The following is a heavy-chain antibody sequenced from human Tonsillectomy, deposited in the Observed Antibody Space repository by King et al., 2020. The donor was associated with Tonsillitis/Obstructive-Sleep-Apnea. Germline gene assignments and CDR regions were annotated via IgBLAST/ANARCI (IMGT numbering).Heavy chain of an antibody. D-gene: IGHD7-27*01. CDR1: GYTFNSYP. CDR2: ISTNTGNP. CDR3: TRERGIQGMGRFDP. V-gene: IGHV7-4-1*02. Sequence: QLVQSGSELKKPGASVKVSCKASGYTFNSYPMNWVRQAPGQRLEWMGWISTNTGNPTYAQGFTGRFVFSLDTSVSTAYLQISSLKAEDTAVYYCTRERGIQGMGRFDPWGQGTLVTVSS. J-gene: IGHJ5*02.